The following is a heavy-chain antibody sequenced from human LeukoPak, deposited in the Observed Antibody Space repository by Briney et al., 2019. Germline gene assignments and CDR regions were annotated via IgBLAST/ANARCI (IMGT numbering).Heavy chain of an antibody. Sequence: SSETLSLTCTVSGGSISSSSYYWGWIRQPPGKWLEWIGSIYYSGSTYYNPSLKSRVTISVDTSKNQFSLKLSSVTAADTAVYYCARHSYYYDSSGTIGLWGQGTLVAVSS. CDR2: IYYSGST. J-gene: IGHJ4*02. CDR3: ARHSYYYDSSGTIGL. V-gene: IGHV4-39*01. D-gene: IGHD3-22*01. CDR1: GGSISSSSYY.